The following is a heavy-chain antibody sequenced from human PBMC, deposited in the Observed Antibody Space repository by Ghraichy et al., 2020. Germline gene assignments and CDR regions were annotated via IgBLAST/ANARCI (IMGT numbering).Heavy chain of an antibody. V-gene: IGHV3-7*03. CDR1: GFTFSTYW. J-gene: IGHJ4*02. D-gene: IGHD6-13*01. CDR2: IKGDGTER. CDR3: ARDSRDRPAVGMFDY. Sequence: GGSLRLSCEASGFTFSTYWVTWVRQAPGRGLEWLANIKGDGTERYYADSLKGRFTISRDNAKNSLFLQMDSLRAEDTAVYYCARDSRDRPAVGMFDYWGQGTLVTVSS.